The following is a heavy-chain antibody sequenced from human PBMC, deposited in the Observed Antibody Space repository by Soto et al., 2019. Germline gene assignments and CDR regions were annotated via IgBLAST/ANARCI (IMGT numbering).Heavy chain of an antibody. J-gene: IGHJ6*02. D-gene: IGHD6-6*01. CDR1: GFTFSSYG. CDR3: AKSVVQLGRNYYYYYGMDV. Sequence: PVGSLRLSCAASGFTFSSYGMHWVRQAPGKGLEWVAVISYDGSNKYYADSVKGRFTISRVNSKNTLYLQMNSLRAEDTAVYYCAKSVVQLGRNYYYYYGMDVWGQGTTVTISS. CDR2: ISYDGSNK. V-gene: IGHV3-30*18.